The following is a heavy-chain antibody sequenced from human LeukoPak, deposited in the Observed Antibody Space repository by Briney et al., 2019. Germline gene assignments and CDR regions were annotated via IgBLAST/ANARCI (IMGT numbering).Heavy chain of an antibody. D-gene: IGHD3-10*01. J-gene: IGHJ4*02. Sequence: PSETLSLTCTVSGGSISSYYWSWIRQPPGKGLEWIGYIYYSGSTNYKPSLKSRVTISVDTSKNQFSLKLSSVTAADTAVYYCARWGYYIDYWGQGTLVTVSS. CDR2: IYYSGST. CDR3: ARWGYYIDY. V-gene: IGHV4-59*01. CDR1: GGSISSYY.